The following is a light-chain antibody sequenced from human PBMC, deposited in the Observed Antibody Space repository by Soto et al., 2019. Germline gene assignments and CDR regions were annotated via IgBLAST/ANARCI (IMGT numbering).Light chain of an antibody. CDR3: QKYNSAPLT. CDR1: QGIGVY. Sequence: GDRVTITCRASQGIGVYLAWFQQKPGNVPKLLIYAASTLQSGVPSRFSGSGSGSDFTLTISSLQPEDVATYYCQKYNSAPLTFCGGTKVEIK. CDR2: AAS. V-gene: IGKV1-27*01. J-gene: IGKJ4*01.